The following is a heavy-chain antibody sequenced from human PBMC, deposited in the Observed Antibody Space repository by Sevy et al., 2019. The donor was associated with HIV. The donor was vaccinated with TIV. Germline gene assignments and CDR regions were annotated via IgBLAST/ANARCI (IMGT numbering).Heavy chain of an antibody. Sequence: GGSLRLSCAASRFTFSNAWMSWVRQAPGKGLEWVGRIKSKADGGTRDYATPVKGRFTISRDDSKNTLYLQMNSLKTDDTAVYYCTTDRDYGDSLEGMDVWGQGTTVTVSS. CDR3: TTDRDYGDSLEGMDV. CDR2: IKSKADGGTR. CDR1: RFTFSNAW. J-gene: IGHJ6*02. V-gene: IGHV3-15*01. D-gene: IGHD4-17*01.